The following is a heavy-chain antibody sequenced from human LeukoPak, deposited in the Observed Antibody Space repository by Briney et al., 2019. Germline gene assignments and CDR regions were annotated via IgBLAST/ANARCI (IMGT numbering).Heavy chain of an antibody. J-gene: IGHJ6*02. V-gene: IGHV3-30*18. Sequence: GGSLRLSCTASGFIFRTYGILWVGQAPGKGLEWVAVISYVGSNKYYADSVKGRFIISRDNSKNTLYLQMNSLRAEDTAVYYCAKDRVYYEILISGMDVWGQGTTVTVSS. CDR1: GFIFRTYG. CDR2: ISYVGSNK. D-gene: IGHD3-9*01. CDR3: AKDRVYYEILISGMDV.